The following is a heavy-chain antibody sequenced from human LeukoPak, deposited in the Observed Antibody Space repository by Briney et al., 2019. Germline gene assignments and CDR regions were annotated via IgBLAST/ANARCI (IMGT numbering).Heavy chain of an antibody. J-gene: IGHJ4*02. D-gene: IGHD5-18*01. CDR2: IYYSGST. V-gene: IGHV4-59*08. Sequence: SETLSLTCTVSGGSISSYYWSWIRQPPGKGLEWIGYIYYSGSTNYNPSLKSRVTISVDTSKNQFSLKLSPVTAADTAVYYCARQDTAMVYDYWGQGTLVTVSS. CDR3: ARQDTAMVYDY. CDR1: GGSISSYY.